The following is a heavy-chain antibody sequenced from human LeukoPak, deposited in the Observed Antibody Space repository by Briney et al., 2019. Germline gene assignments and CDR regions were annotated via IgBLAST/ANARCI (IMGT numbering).Heavy chain of an antibody. CDR3: ARVGSSWCLDC. V-gene: IGHV3-48*01. Sequence: GGSLRLSCAASGFTFSSYSMNWVRQAPGKGLEWVSLITSSSSNMYYTDSVNGRFTISRDNAKNSLYLQMNSLRAEDTAVYYCARVGSSWCLDCWGQGTLVTVSS. CDR2: ITSSSSNM. D-gene: IGHD6-13*01. J-gene: IGHJ4*02. CDR1: GFTFSSYS.